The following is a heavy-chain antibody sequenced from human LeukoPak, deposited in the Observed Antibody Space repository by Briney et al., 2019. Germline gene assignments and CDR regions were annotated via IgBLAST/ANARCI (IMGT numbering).Heavy chain of an antibody. CDR3: ARAGSGDYKYNWFDP. D-gene: IGHD4-17*01. Sequence: GALVKVSCKASGYTFTGHYMHWGRQAPGQGLGGMGWIIPNSGGTNYAQKFPGRVTMTRDTAISTAYMDLSRLRSHDTAVYYCARAGSGDYKYNWFDPWRQGTVVTVSS. V-gene: IGHV1-2*02. CDR2: IIPNSGGT. J-gene: IGHJ5*02. CDR1: GYTFTGHY.